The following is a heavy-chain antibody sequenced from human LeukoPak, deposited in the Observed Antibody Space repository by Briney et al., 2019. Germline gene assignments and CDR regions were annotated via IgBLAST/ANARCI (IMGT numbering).Heavy chain of an antibody. J-gene: IGHJ4*02. CDR1: AFTSSNFA. CDR3: VKPLGSAGYGYYFDY. Sequence: GGSLRLSCSPCAFTSSNFAMHCAPRAPGRGREYVSPITSNGGSTYYADSVKGRFTISRDNSKNTLYLQMSSLRVEDTALYYCVKPLGSAGYGYYFDYWGQGTLVTVSS. V-gene: IGHV3-64D*08. CDR2: ITSNGGST. D-gene: IGHD5-12*01.